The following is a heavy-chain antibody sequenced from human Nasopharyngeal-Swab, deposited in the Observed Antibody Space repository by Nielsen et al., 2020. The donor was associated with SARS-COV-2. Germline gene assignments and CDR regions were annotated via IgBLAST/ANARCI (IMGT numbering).Heavy chain of an antibody. Sequence: GESLKISCAASRFTISRYWMLWVRHAPGKGLVWVSRLHSDGSGTTYADSVRGRFTISRDNAKNTLYLQMNSLRAEDTAVYYCARGGDGYSMDYWGQGTLVTVSS. CDR3: ARGGDGYSMDY. CDR2: LHSDGSGT. V-gene: IGHV3-74*01. CDR1: RFTISRYW. J-gene: IGHJ4*02. D-gene: IGHD5-24*01.